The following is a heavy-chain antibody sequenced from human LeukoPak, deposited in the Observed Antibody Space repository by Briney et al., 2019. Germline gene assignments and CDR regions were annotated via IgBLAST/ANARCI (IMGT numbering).Heavy chain of an antibody. CDR3: VGVETITMVRGASGDV. J-gene: IGHJ6*04. CDR2: IHSGGRA. V-gene: IGHV3-66*02. Sequence: GGSLRLSCAASGFSVSSNYTTWVRQAPGKGLEWVSVIHSGGRAYYADSVKGRFTTSRDNSKNTLDLQMNSLSVEDTAVYYCVGVETITMVRGASGDVWGKGTTVTVSS. D-gene: IGHD3-10*01. CDR1: GFSVSSNY.